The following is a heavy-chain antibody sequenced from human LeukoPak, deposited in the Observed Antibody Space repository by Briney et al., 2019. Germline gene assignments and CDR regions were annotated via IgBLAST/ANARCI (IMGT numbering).Heavy chain of an antibody. CDR2: IKSDGST. CDR3: ARAPSEIGGYYPEYFRH. J-gene: IGHJ1*01. CDR1: GFTFSTYW. V-gene: IGHV3-74*01. Sequence: GGSLRLSCAASGFTFSTYWMHWVRQTPGKGLVWVSRIKSDGSTNYADSVKGRFTISRDNAKNTVSLQMNSLRPEDTGVYYCARAPSEIGGYYPEYFRHWGQGTLVTVSS. D-gene: IGHD3-22*01.